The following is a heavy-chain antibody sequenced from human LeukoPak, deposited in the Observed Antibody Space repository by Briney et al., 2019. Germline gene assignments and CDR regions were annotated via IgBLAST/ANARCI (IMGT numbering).Heavy chain of an antibody. Sequence: WIRQPPGKGLEWMGIIYPGDSDTRYSPSFQGQVTISADKSISTAYLQWSGLKASDTAMYYCARSYGNSLDYWGQGTLVTVSS. J-gene: IGHJ4*02. D-gene: IGHD4-11*01. CDR3: ARSYGNSLDY. V-gene: IGHV5-51*01. CDR2: IYPGDSDT.